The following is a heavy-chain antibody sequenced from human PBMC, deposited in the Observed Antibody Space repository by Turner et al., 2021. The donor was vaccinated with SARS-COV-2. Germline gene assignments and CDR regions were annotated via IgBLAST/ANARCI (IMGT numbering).Heavy chain of an antibody. CDR2: ISWNSGSI. CDR3: AKDRGYDILTGYSPYFDY. CDR1: GFPFDDYA. V-gene: IGHV3-9*01. J-gene: IGHJ4*02. D-gene: IGHD3-9*01. Sequence: EVQLVESGGGLLQSGRSLRLSCASPGFPFDDYAMLWVRQAPGKGLECVSGISWNSGSIGYADSVKGRFTMSRDNAKNSLYLQMNSLRAEDTALYYCAKDRGYDILTGYSPYFDYWGQGTLVTVSS.